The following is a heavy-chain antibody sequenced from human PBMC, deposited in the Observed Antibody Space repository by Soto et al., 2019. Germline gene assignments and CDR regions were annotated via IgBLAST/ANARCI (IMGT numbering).Heavy chain of an antibody. CDR3: ARDRGYDAHDYYYNAMDV. V-gene: IGHV3-48*03. D-gene: IGHD2-15*01. J-gene: IGHJ6*02. Sequence: GGSLRLSCAASGLIFSSFEMNWVRQAPGKGLEWVSYISSTGGATKYYASSVKGRFIISRDDAKNSLYLQMNSLRAEDTAVYYCARDRGYDAHDYYYNAMDVWGQGTMVTVSS. CDR2: ISSTGGATK. CDR1: GLIFSSFE.